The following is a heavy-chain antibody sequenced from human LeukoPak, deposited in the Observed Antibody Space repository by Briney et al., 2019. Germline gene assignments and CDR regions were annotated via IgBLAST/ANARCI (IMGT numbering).Heavy chain of an antibody. V-gene: IGHV3-48*02. CDR2: ISSRSSTI. J-gene: IGHJ4*02. Sequence: PGGSLRLSCAASGFSFSDYTMNWVRQAPGKGLEWLSYISSRSSTIYYADSVRGRFTISRDNVKNSLYLQVNSLRDEDTAVYYCATDCSSTNCHIEFEYWGRGTLLTASS. D-gene: IGHD2-2*01. CDR1: GFSFSDYT. CDR3: ATDCSSTNCHIEFEY.